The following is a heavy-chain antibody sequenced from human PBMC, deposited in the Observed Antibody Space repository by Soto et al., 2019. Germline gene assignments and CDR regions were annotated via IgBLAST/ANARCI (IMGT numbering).Heavy chain of an antibody. CDR2: IYPGDSKT. CDR3: ARGLDYGGSSEASDV. D-gene: IGHD2-15*01. CDR1: GFSFTTYW. V-gene: IGHV5-51*03. Sequence: QLVQSGAAVKEPGESLKIACKGSGFSFTTYWIAWVRQMPGKGLEWMGSIYPGDSKTTYSPSFQGQVTISADKSISTAYLQWSSRKASDTAMYYCARGLDYGGSSEASDVWGQGTMVTVSS. J-gene: IGHJ3*01.